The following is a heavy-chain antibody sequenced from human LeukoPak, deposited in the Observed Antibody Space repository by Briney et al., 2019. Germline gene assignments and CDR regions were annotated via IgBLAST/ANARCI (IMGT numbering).Heavy chain of an antibody. J-gene: IGHJ5*02. CDR2: INPNSGGT. CDR1: GYTFTGYY. D-gene: IGHD1-26*01. Sequence: GASVKVSCKASGYTFTGYYMHWVRQAPGQGLGWMGWINPNSGGTNYAQKFQGRVTMTRDTSISTAYMELSRLRSDDTAVYYCARGKQWELGWFDPWGQGTLVTVSS. CDR3: ARGKQWELGWFDP. V-gene: IGHV1-2*02.